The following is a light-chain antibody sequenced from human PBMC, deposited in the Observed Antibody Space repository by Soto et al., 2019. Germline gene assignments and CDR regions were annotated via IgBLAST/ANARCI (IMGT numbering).Light chain of an antibody. CDR1: SSNIGANT. CDR2: SND. J-gene: IGLJ1*01. Sequence: QSALTQPPSASGTPGQRVTISCSGSSSNIGANTVNWYQQLPGTAPKLLISSNDRRPSGVPDRFSGSKSGTSASLAISGLQSEDDVDYYGEAWDDRLYGRVSGSGTMVTVL. V-gene: IGLV1-44*01. CDR3: EAWDDRLYGRV.